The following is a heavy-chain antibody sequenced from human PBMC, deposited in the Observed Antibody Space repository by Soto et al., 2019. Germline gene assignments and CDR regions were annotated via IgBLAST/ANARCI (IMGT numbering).Heavy chain of an antibody. CDR3: ERHWGSSSEGYYYYYGMDV. D-gene: IGHD6-6*01. V-gene: IGHV5-51*01. CDR2: IYPGDSDT. CDR1: GYSFTSYW. Sequence: ESLTMSCKGSGYSFTSYWIGLVRQMPGKGLEWMGIIYPGDSDTRYSPSFQGQVTISADKSISTAYLQWSSLKASDTAMYYCERHWGSSSEGYYYYYGMDVWGQGTKVTVSS. J-gene: IGHJ6*02.